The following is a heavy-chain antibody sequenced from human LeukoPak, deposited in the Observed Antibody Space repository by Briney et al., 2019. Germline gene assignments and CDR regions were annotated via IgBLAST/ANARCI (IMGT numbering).Heavy chain of an antibody. J-gene: IGHJ4*02. CDR3: ARDNSGVFDY. CDR1: GGSISSYY. CDR2: SYNSGST. Sequence: PPETLSLTCTASGGSISSYYWSWIRQPPGQGLEWIGYSYNSGSTYYNPSLKRRVTISVDTSKTQFSLKLSSVTAADTAVYYCARDNSGVFDYWGQGTLVTVSS. D-gene: IGHD4-23*01. V-gene: IGHV4-59*01.